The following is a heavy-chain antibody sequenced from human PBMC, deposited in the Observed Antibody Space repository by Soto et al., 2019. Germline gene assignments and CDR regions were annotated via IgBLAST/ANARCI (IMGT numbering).Heavy chain of an antibody. CDR3: ATTASMTIRDGFDH. D-gene: IGHD4-17*01. Sequence: EVQVLESGGGLVQPGGSLRLSCAASGFTFSSYAMSWVRQAPGQGLEWVSAISGSGSKPYYADSVKGRFTISRDNSKNTLYLQMNSLRAEDTALYYCATTASMTIRDGFDHWGQGTLVTVSS. CDR2: ISGSGSKP. J-gene: IGHJ4*02. V-gene: IGHV3-23*01. CDR1: GFTFSSYA.